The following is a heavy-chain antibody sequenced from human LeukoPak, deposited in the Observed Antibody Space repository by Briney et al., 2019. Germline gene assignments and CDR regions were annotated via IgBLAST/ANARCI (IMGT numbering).Heavy chain of an antibody. D-gene: IGHD6-19*01. V-gene: IGHV1-2*02. J-gene: IGHJ6*03. CDR3: ARGSVSLWYFYYMDV. CDR2: INPKSGAT. Sequence: ASVKVSCKASEYTFTDYYLHWVRQAPGQGLEWMGWINPKSGATNFAQKFQGRVTMTRDTYISTAYMEFSSLGSDDTAVYYCARGSVSLWYFYYMDVRGKGTTVTVSS. CDR1: EYTFTDYY.